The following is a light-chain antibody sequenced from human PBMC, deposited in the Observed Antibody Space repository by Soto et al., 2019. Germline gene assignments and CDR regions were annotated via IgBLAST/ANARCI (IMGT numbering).Light chain of an antibody. CDR2: DVS. CDR1: SSDVGAYNY. J-gene: IGLJ1*01. CDR3: SSYTGSSTSYV. V-gene: IGLV2-8*01. Sequence: QSALTQPPSASGSPGQSVTISCTGTSSDVGAYNYVSWYQQYTGKAPKLMIYDVSKRPSGVPDRFSGSKSGNTASLTVSGLRADDEAVYYCSSYTGSSTSYVFGSGTKLTVL.